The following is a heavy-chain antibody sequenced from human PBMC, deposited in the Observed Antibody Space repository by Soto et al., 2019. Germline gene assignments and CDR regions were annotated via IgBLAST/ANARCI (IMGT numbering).Heavy chain of an antibody. CDR3: ARLLYDRSGYYYFDY. D-gene: IGHD3-22*01. CDR2: IYYSGSI. CDR1: GGSISSTSYY. V-gene: IGHV4-39*01. Sequence: SETLSLTCSVSGGSISSTSYYWGWIRQPPGKGLEWIGSIYYSGSIYHNPSLKSRVSTSVDTSKNQFSLKLNSVTAAVTALYYCARLLYDRSGYYYFDYWGRGTLVTVSS. J-gene: IGHJ4*02.